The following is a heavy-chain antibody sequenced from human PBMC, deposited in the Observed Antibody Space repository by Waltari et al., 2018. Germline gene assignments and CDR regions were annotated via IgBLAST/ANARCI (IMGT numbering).Heavy chain of an antibody. V-gene: IGHV1-69*02. CDR1: GGTFSSYT. Sequence: QVQLVQSGAEVKKPGSSVKVSCKASGGTFSSYTISWVRQAPGQGLEWMGRIIPILGIANYAQKFQGRVTITADKSTSTAYMELSSLRSEDTAVYYCACVEGRDAFDIWGQGTMVTVSS. CDR3: ACVEGRDAFDI. J-gene: IGHJ3*02. CDR2: IIPILGIA.